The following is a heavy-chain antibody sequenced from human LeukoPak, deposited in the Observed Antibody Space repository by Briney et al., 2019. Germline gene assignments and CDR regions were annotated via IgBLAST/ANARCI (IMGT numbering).Heavy chain of an antibody. D-gene: IGHD3-22*01. CDR3: ARGYYDSSGYPRGAFDI. CDR1: GYIFTSYW. J-gene: IGHJ3*02. Sequence: GESLKISCKGSGYIFTSYWISWVRQMPGKGLEWMGRIDPSDSYTNYSPSFQGHVTISADKSISTAYLQWSSLKASDTAMYYCARGYYDSSGYPRGAFDIWGQGTMVTVSS. CDR2: IDPSDSYT. V-gene: IGHV5-10-1*01.